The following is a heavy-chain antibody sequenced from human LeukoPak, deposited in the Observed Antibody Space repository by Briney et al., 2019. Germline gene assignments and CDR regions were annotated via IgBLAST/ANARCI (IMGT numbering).Heavy chain of an antibody. J-gene: IGHJ5*02. CDR3: ARDRYCSGGSCYPTYNWFDP. Sequence: SETLSLTCTVSGDSLSRYYWSCMRQPPGKGLEWIGYIYYSERTSYNPSLKSRVTISVDTSKNQFSLKLSSVTAADTAVYYCARDRYCSGGSCYPTYNWFDPWGQGTLVTVSS. CDR1: GDSLSRYY. CDR2: IYYSERT. V-gene: IGHV4-59*12. D-gene: IGHD2-15*01.